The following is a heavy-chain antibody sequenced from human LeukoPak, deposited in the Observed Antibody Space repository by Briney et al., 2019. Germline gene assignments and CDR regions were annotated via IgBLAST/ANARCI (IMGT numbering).Heavy chain of an antibody. V-gene: IGHV3-23*01. CDR3: VKGVSGHYDILTGNDY. CDR2: VSGNGGRT. J-gene: IGHJ4*02. CDR1: GFTFSNYS. Sequence: GGSLRLSCAASGFTFSNYSMNWVRQAPGTGLEWVSGVSGNGGRTDYADSVKGRFTISRDNSKNSLFLQLNSLRAEDTAIYYGVKGVSGHYDILTGNDYWGQGTLVTVSS. D-gene: IGHD3-9*01.